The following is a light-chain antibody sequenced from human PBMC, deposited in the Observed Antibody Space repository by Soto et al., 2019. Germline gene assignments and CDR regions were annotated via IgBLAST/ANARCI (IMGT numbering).Light chain of an antibody. CDR2: EVS. CDR1: SSDVGGYNY. Sequence: QSALTQPASVSGSPGQSITISCTGTSSDVGGYNYVSWYQQHPGKAPKFMIYEVSNRPSGVSNRFSGSKSGNTASLTISGLQAEDRAASYCSSYTSSSTLVVFGGGTQLTVL. J-gene: IGLJ2*01. V-gene: IGLV2-14*01. CDR3: SSYTSSSTLVV.